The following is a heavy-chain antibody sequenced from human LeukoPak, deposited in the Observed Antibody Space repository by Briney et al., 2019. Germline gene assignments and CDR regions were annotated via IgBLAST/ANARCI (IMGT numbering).Heavy chain of an antibody. V-gene: IGHV1-46*01. CDR3: ARDSATLGYCSGGSCYYFDY. Sequence: ASVKVSCKASGYTFTSYYMHWVRQAPGQGLEWMGIINPSGGSTSYAQKFQGRVTMTRDTSTSTVYKELSSLRSEDTAVYYCARDSATLGYCSGGSCYYFDYWGQGTLVTVSS. CDR1: GYTFTSYY. CDR2: INPSGGST. J-gene: IGHJ4*02. D-gene: IGHD2-15*01.